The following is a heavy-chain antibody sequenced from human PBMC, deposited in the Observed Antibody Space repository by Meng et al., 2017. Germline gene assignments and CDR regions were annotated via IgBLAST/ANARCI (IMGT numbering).Heavy chain of an antibody. Sequence: GESLKISCAASGFTFSSYWMSWVRQAPGKGLEWVAVIWYDGSNKYYADSVKGRFTISRDNSKNTLYLQMNSLRAEDTAVYYCARDSNRWGALKYWGQGTLVTVSS. D-gene: IGHD3-16*01. CDR3: ARDSNRWGALKY. CDR1: GFTFSSYW. CDR2: IWYDGSNK. V-gene: IGHV3-33*08. J-gene: IGHJ4*02.